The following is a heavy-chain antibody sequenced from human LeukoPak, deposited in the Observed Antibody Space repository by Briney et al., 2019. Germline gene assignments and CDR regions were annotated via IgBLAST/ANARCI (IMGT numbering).Heavy chain of an antibody. CDR1: GYTFTGYY. D-gene: IGHD6-6*01. J-gene: IGHJ4*02. Sequence: ASVKVSCKASGYTFTGYYMHWVRQAPVQGLEWMGWINPNSGGTNYAQKFQGRVTMTRDTSISTAYMELSRLRSDDTAVYYCARPRGYSSSDFDYWGQGTLVTVSS. CDR2: INPNSGGT. CDR3: ARPRGYSSSDFDY. V-gene: IGHV1-2*02.